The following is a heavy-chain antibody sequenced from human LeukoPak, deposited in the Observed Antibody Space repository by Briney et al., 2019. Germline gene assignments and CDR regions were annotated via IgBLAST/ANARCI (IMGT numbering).Heavy chain of an antibody. V-gene: IGHV1-46*01. D-gene: IGHD6-6*01. CDR2: INPSGGST. CDR1: GYTFTSYY. CDR3: ARAHHRVGSSSLDYYYMDV. Sequence: GASVKVSCKASGYTFTSYYMHWVRQAPGQGLEWMGIINPSGGSTSYAQKFQGRVTMTRDMSTSTVYMELSSLRSEDTAVYYCARAHHRVGSSSLDYYYMDVWGKGTTVTVSS. J-gene: IGHJ6*03.